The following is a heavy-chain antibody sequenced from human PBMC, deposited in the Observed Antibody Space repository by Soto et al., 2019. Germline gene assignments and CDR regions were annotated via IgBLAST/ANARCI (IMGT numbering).Heavy chain of an antibody. CDR3: ARGVGSGTYYNQYNWFDP. CDR1: GYTFTNYG. D-gene: IGHD3-10*01. Sequence: QVQLVQSGAEVKKPGASVKVSCKASGYTFTNYGISWVRQAPGQGLEWMGWINTYNGNTNHAQKLQGRVTMTTDTCTSTAYMELRRRRSDDTAVYYCARGVGSGTYYNQYNWFDPWGQGTLVTVSS. CDR2: INTYNGNT. V-gene: IGHV1-18*01. J-gene: IGHJ5*02.